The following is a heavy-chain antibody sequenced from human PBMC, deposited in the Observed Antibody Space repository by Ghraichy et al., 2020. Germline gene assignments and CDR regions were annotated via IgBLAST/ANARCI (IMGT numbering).Heavy chain of an antibody. Sequence: SETLSLTRAASGASFGAYYWTWIRQAPGKGLEWIGDINSRGGTNYSPSLRSRVTLSVDASKNQFSLKVNSVTAADAGVYYCARIVGGGTSDYWGQGTLVTVSS. V-gene: IGHV4-34*01. CDR2: INSRGGT. CDR3: ARIVGGGTSDY. D-gene: IGHD1-26*01. CDR1: GASFGAYY. J-gene: IGHJ4*02.